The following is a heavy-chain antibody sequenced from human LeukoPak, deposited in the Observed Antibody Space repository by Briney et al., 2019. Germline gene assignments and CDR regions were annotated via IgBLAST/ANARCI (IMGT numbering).Heavy chain of an antibody. CDR3: ARMVVDVTRWFDP. CDR2: SYHGGST. CDR1: GDSMSSSRFS. D-gene: IGHD2-15*01. J-gene: IGHJ5*02. V-gene: IGHV4-30-2*01. Sequence: SKTLSLTCDVSGDSMSSSRFSWSWLRQPPGKGLEWIGYSYHGGSTHYNPFLQSRVTISVDRSKEQFSLNLNSVTAADTAVYYCARMVVDVTRWFDPWGQGTLVTVSS.